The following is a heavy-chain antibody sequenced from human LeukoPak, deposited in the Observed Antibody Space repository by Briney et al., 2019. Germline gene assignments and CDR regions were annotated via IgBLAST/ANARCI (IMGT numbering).Heavy chain of an antibody. CDR1: GYSFTSYW. CDR3: ARDFGLAGTYYYGMDV. V-gene: IGHV5-51*01. Sequence: GESLKISCKGSGYSFTSYWIGWVRQMPGKGLEWMGIIYPGDSDTRYSPSFQGQVTISADKSISTAYLQWSSLKASDTAMYYCARDFGLAGTYYYGMDVWGQGTTVTVSS. CDR2: IYPGDSDT. D-gene: IGHD6-19*01. J-gene: IGHJ6*02.